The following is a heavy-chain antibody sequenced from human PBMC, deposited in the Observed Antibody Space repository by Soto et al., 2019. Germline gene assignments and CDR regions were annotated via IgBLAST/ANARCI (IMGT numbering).Heavy chain of an antibody. CDR2: IYYSGST. CDR1: GGSLSSSSYY. D-gene: IGHD3-10*01. V-gene: IGHV4-39*01. Sequence: ASEALSLPCTVSGGSLSSSSYYLGRFRQPPGKGLEWMGSIYYSGSTYYNPSLKSRVTISVDTSKNQFSLKLSSVTAADTAVYYCARVFGFGGMVVWGQGTTVTVSS. J-gene: IGHJ6*02. CDR3: ARVFGFGGMVV.